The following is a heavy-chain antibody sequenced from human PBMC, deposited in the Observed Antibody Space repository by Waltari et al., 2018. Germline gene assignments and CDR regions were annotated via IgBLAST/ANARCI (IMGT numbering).Heavy chain of an antibody. Sequence: QVQLVQSGAEVKKPGASVKVSCKASGYTFTSYAMHWVRQAPGQRLEWMGWINAGNGNTKDSQKFQGRVTITRDTSARTAYMELSSLRSEDTAVYYCAWDGWTRLYSSGWYAHSYYYGMDVWGQGTTVTVSS. CDR2: INAGNGNT. D-gene: IGHD6-19*01. V-gene: IGHV1-3*01. CDR3: AWDGWTRLYSSGWYAHSYYYGMDV. J-gene: IGHJ6*02. CDR1: GYTFTSYA.